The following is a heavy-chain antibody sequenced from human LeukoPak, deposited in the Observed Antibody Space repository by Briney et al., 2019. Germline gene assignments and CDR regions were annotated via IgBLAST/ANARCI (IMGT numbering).Heavy chain of an antibody. D-gene: IGHD1-26*01. CDR2: ISSSSSYI. CDR3: ARDWGAVGATDLDY. CDR1: GFTFSSYS. Sequence: GGSLRLSCAASGFTFSSYSMNWVRQAPGKGLEWVSSISSSSSYIYYADSVKGRFTISRDNAKNSLYLQMNSLRAEDTAVYYCARDWGAVGATDLDYWGQGTLVTVSS. J-gene: IGHJ4*02. V-gene: IGHV3-21*01.